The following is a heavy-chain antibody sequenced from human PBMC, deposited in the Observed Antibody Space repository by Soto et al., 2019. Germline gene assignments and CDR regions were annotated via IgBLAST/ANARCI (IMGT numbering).Heavy chain of an antibody. CDR1: GGSIRGYY. J-gene: IGHJ6*02. Sequence: SETLSLTCTVSGGSIRGYYWNWIRQPPGKELEYIGYIYYTGSTNYNPSLKSRVTISVDTSKNQFSLKLSSVTAADTAVYYCARHLTYCSAGSCYSDFPYYGMDVWGQGTTVTVSS. D-gene: IGHD2-15*01. V-gene: IGHV4-59*08. CDR3: ARHLTYCSAGSCYSDFPYYGMDV. CDR2: IYYTGST.